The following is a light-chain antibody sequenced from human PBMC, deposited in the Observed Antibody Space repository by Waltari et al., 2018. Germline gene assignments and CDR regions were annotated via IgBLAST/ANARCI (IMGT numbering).Light chain of an antibody. CDR1: QGISTW. J-gene: IGKJ3*01. CDR3: QQANSFPFT. CDR2: AAS. Sequence: DIQMTQSPSSVSASVGDTVTITCRASQGISTWVAWYQQKPGRAPNLLIYAASSLQSGVPSRFSGSGSGTDFTLTISSLQPEDFATYYCQQANSFPFTFGPGTKVDIK. V-gene: IGKV1-12*01.